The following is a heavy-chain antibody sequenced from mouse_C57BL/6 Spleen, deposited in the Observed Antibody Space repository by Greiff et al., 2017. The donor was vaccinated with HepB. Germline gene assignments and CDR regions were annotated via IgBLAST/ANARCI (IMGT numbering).Heavy chain of an antibody. CDR1: GFNFKDDY. D-gene: IGHD2-4*01. Sequence: EVQLVESGAELVRPGASVKLSCTASGFNFKDDYMYWVKQRPEQGLEWIGWIGPENGDTEYAAKFQGKATITAATSSNTAYLQLNSLTSEDTAVYYCTTFNYDRGTFDYWGQGTTLTVSS. J-gene: IGHJ2*01. V-gene: IGHV14-4*01. CDR3: TTFNYDRGTFDY. CDR2: IGPENGDT.